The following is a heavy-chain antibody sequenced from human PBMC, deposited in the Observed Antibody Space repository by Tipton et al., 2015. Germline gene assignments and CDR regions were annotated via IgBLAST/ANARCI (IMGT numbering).Heavy chain of an antibody. Sequence: QLVQSGPEVKKPGDSVKVSCKTAGYTFTSYGVSWLRQAPGQGLEWMGWISPYNANTKYAQKFLGRVTVTTDASTNTAYMELRTLRSDDTAVYYCARENSMWYPYFDYWGRGTLVTVSS. CDR2: ISPYNANT. J-gene: IGHJ4*02. V-gene: IGHV1-18*01. CDR1: GYTFTSYG. D-gene: IGHD2-15*01. CDR3: ARENSMWYPYFDY.